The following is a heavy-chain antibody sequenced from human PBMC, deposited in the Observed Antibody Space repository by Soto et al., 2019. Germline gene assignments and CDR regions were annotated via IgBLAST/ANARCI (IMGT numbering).Heavy chain of an antibody. Sequence: GGSLRLSCAASGFPFSSYSMNWVRQAPGKGLEWVSYISSSSSTIYYAVSVKSRITINPDTSKNQFSLQLNSVTPEDTAVYYCARDSPGYGDYVLFDYWGQGTLVTVSS. D-gene: IGHD4-17*01. V-gene: IGHV3-48*01. J-gene: IGHJ4*02. CDR1: GFPFSSYS. CDR2: ISSSSSTI. CDR3: ARDSPGYGDYVLFDY.